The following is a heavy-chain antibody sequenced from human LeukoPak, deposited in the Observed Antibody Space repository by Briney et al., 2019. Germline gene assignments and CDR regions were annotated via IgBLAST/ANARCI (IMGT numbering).Heavy chain of an antibody. Sequence: KPSETLSLTCAVYGGSFSGYYWSWIRQPPGKGLEWIGEINHSGSTNYNPSLKSRVTISVDTSKNQFSLKLSPVTAADTAVYYCARGYYYDGFDYWGQGTLVTVSS. D-gene: IGHD3-22*01. CDR2: INHSGST. CDR1: GGSFSGYY. CDR3: ARGYYYDGFDY. J-gene: IGHJ4*02. V-gene: IGHV4-34*01.